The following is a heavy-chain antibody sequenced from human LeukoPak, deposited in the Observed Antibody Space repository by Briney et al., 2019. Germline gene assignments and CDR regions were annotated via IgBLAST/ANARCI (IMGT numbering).Heavy chain of an antibody. CDR3: ARGLGTTVVTSYFDY. CDR2: INHSGGT. V-gene: IGHV4-34*01. Sequence: SETLSLTCAVYGGSFSGYYWSWIRQPPGKGLEWIGEINHSGGTNYNPSLKSRVTISVDTSKNQFSLKLSSVTAADTAVYYCARGLGTTVVTSYFDYWGQGTLVTVSS. J-gene: IGHJ4*02. D-gene: IGHD4-23*01. CDR1: GGSFSGYY.